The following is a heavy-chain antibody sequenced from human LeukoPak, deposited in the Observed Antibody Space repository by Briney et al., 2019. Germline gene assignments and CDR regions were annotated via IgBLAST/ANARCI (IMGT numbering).Heavy chain of an antibody. Sequence: GESLKISCKGSGYRFTKSWIGWVRQMPGKGLEWLGIIYPDDSRTRYSPSFQGQVTMSVDKSISTAYLQWSSLKASDTAMYYCAGRGTGTTLAFDYWGQGTLVTVSS. CDR1: GYRFTKSW. V-gene: IGHV5-51*01. D-gene: IGHD1-1*01. CDR3: AGRGTGTTLAFDY. CDR2: IYPDDSRT. J-gene: IGHJ4*02.